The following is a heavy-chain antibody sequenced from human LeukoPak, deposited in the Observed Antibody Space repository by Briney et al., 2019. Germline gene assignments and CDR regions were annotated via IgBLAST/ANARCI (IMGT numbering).Heavy chain of an antibody. CDR2: INSDGSST. CDR1: GFTFSSYW. J-gene: IGHJ4*02. D-gene: IGHD5-12*01. CDR3: ARDRVGVSAYDSLFDY. V-gene: IGHV3-74*01. Sequence: GGSLRLSCAASGFTFSSYWMHWVRQAPGKGLVWVSRINSDGSSTSYADSVKGRFTISRDNAKNSLYLQMNSLRAEDTAVYYCARDRVGVSAYDSLFDYWGQGTLVTVSS.